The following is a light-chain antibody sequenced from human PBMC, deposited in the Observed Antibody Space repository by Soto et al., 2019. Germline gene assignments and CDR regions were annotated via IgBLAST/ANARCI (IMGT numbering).Light chain of an antibody. J-gene: IGKJ5*01. CDR1: QSRANSF. V-gene: IGKV3-20*01. Sequence: TQSPGTLSFSAGARATLSLRASQSRANSFIAWYQQKPGQAPRLLIYDTSSRASGIPDRFSGSGSGTDFTLTISRLETEDFAVFYCQQYGTSEIIFGQGTRLEI. CDR2: DTS. CDR3: QQYGTSEII.